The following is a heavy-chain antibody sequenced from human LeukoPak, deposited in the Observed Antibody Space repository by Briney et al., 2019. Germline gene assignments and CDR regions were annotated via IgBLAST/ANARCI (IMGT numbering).Heavy chain of an antibody. CDR2: IKSKTDGGTT. CDR1: GFTFSNAW. CDR3: TTHRGNRSRYFDY. J-gene: IGHJ4*02. Sequence: GGSLRLSCAASGFTFSNAWMSWVRQAPGKGLEWVGRIKSKTDGGTTDYAAPVKGRFTISRYDSKNTLYLQMNSLKTEDTAVYYCTTHRGNRSRYFDYWGQGTLVTVSS. V-gene: IGHV3-15*01. D-gene: IGHD1-14*01.